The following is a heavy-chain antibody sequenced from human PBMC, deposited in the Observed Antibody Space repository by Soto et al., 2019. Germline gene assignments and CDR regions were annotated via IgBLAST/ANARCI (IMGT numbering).Heavy chain of an antibody. CDR3: MAESIAAAGPGRFDY. Sequence: QVQLVQSGAEVKKPGASVKVSCKASGYTFTSYYMHWVRQAPEQVLEWMGIINPSGGSTSYAQKFQGRVTMTRDKSSSTVYMELSSLRSEDTAVYYCMAESIAAAGPGRFDYWGQGTLVTVS. D-gene: IGHD6-13*01. V-gene: IGHV1-46*01. CDR1: GYTFTSYY. CDR2: INPSGGST. J-gene: IGHJ4*02.